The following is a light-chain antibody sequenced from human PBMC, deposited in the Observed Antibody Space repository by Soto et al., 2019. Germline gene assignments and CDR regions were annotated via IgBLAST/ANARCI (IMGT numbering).Light chain of an antibody. CDR1: SSDFGGYNY. CDR3: TSHSSSSTLYV. Sequence: QSALTQPASVSGSPGQSITISCTGTSSDFGGYNYVSWYQHHPGKAPKLMIYDVSNRPSGVSNRFSGSKSGNTASLSISGLQAEDEADYYCTSHSSSSTLYVFGTGTKVTVL. CDR2: DVS. J-gene: IGLJ1*01. V-gene: IGLV2-14*03.